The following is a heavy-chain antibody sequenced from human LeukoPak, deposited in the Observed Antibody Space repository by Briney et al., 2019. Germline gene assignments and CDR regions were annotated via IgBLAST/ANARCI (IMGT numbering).Heavy chain of an antibody. D-gene: IGHD3-16*01. Sequence: ASVKVSCKTSGYTFSVYYIQWVRQAPGLGLEWMGWINPNTGGTNYAQEFQGRVTMTRDTSISTAYMEVTRLKSDDTAIYYCARDLGFDPWGQGTLVTVSS. V-gene: IGHV1-2*02. CDR1: GYTFSVYY. CDR2: INPNTGGT. CDR3: ARDLGFDP. J-gene: IGHJ5*02.